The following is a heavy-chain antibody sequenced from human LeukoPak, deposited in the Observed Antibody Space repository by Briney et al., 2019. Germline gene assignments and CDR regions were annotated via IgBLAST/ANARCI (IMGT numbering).Heavy chain of an antibody. CDR3: ARDATYYDILTGYFDY. D-gene: IGHD3-9*01. Sequence: QTGGSLRLSCAASGFTFSSYWMSWVRQAPGKGLEWVANIKQDGSEKYYVDFVKGRFTISRDNAKNSLYLQMNSLRAEDTAVYYCARDATYYDILTGYFDYWGQGTLVTVSS. J-gene: IGHJ4*02. V-gene: IGHV3-7*01. CDR2: IKQDGSEK. CDR1: GFTFSSYW.